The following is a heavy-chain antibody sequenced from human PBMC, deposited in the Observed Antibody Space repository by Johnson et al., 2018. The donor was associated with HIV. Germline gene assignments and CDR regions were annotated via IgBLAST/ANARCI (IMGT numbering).Heavy chain of an antibody. V-gene: IGHV3-15*01. Sequence: VQLVESGGGLVKPGGSLRLSCAASGFTFTNAWMTWVRQAPGKGLEWVGHIKSKSKTDGGTTDYAAPVKGRFTISRDNSKNTLYLQMNSLGAEDTAVYYCAKDNLPLDVTDAFDIWGQGTMVSVAS. CDR1: GFTFTNAW. CDR3: AKDNLPLDVTDAFDI. D-gene: IGHD1-14*01. J-gene: IGHJ3*02. CDR2: IKSKSKTDGGTT.